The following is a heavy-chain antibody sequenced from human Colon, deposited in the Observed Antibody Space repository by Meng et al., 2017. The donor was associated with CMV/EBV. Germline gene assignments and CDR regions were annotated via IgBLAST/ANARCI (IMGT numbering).Heavy chain of an antibody. D-gene: IGHD3-22*01. Sequence: SGFTFSSYARSWVRQAPGKGLEWVSGINGGGDSTHYADSVKGRFTISRDKSKNTLYLQMNSLRAEDTAVYYCAKERHYDGTGAYFQHWGQGTLVTVSS. J-gene: IGHJ1*01. CDR2: INGGGDST. V-gene: IGHV3-23*01. CDR1: GFTFSSYA. CDR3: AKERHYDGTGAYFQH.